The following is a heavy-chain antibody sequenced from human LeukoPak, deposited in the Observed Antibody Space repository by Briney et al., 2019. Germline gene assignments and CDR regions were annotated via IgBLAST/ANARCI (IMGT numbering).Heavy chain of an antibody. CDR1: GFTFTNAW. D-gene: IGHD3-9*01. J-gene: IGHJ3*02. Sequence: PGGSLRLSCAASGFTFTNAWMSWIRQAPGKGLEWVGRIKGKVDGGTTDHAAPVKGRFTISRDDSKNTLYLQMNSLKTEDTAVYYCTTVGLYNILTGYYHDSFDMWGQGTMVTVSS. V-gene: IGHV3-15*01. CDR3: TTVGLYNILTGYYHDSFDM. CDR2: IKGKVDGGTT.